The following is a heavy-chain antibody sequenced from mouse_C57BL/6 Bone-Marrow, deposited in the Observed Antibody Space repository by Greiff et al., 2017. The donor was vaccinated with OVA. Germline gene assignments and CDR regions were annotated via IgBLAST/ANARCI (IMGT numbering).Heavy chain of an antibody. CDR2: FHPYNDDT. D-gene: IGHD2-4*01. Sequence: VQLQQSGAELVKPGASVKMSCQASGYTFTTYPIEWLQQNHGKSLEWIGNFHPYNDDTKYNEKFKGKATLTVEKSSSTVYLELSRLTSDDSAVYYCARPGDYDGDWFAYWGQGTLVTVSA. J-gene: IGHJ3*01. CDR1: GYTFTTYP. V-gene: IGHV1-47*01. CDR3: ARPGDYDGDWFAY.